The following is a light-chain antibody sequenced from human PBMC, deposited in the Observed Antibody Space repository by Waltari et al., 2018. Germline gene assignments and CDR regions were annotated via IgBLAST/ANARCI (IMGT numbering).Light chain of an antibody. CDR2: KAS. Sequence: DIQMTQSPSTLSASVGDRVTITCRASQKINKWLAWYQQKPGKAPMLLIDKASSLQSGVPSRFSGSGSGTEFTLTISSLQPDDLATYYCQQYSTFWWTFGQGTKVEI. V-gene: IGKV1-5*03. J-gene: IGKJ1*01. CDR1: QKINKW. CDR3: QQYSTFWWT.